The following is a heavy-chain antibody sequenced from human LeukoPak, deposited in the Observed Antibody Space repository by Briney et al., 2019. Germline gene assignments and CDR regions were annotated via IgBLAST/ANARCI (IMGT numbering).Heavy chain of an antibody. J-gene: IGHJ4*02. CDR1: GFTFDDYA. CDR2: ISWNSGSI. V-gene: IGHV3-9*01. Sequence: GGSLRLSCAASGFTFDDYAMHWVRQAPGKGLEWASGISWNSGSIGYADSVKGRFTISRDNAKNSLYLQMNSLRAEDTALYYCAKDMGSSGSPEFDYWGQGTLVTVSS. D-gene: IGHD1-26*01. CDR3: AKDMGSSGSPEFDY.